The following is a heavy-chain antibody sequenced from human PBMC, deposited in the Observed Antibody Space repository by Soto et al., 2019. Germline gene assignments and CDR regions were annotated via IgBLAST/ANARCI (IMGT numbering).Heavy chain of an antibody. CDR1: GYTFTSYA. CDR2: INAGNGNT. Sequence: ASVKVSCKASGYTFTSYAMHWVRQAPGQRLEWMGWINAGNGNTKYSQKFQGRVTITRDTSASTAYMELSSLRSEDTAVYYCATLPGIAVAGTKGYYYGMDVWGQGTTVTV. V-gene: IGHV1-3*01. CDR3: ATLPGIAVAGTKGYYYGMDV. D-gene: IGHD6-19*01. J-gene: IGHJ6*02.